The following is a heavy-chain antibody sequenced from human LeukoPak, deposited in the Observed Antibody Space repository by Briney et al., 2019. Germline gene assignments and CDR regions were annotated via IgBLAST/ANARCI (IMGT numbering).Heavy chain of an antibody. CDR2: ITYSGDA. V-gene: IGHV3-23*01. CDR3: AIEGFLKDLDF. D-gene: IGHD3-10*01. CDR1: GFTFSSYA. J-gene: IGHJ4*02. Sequence: GGSLRLSCAASGFTFSSYAMRWVRQAPGKGLEWVSSITYSGDAYYPDSVKGRFTTSRDNSQNTLSLQMDSLRAEDTAIYYCAIEGFLKDLDFWSQGTLVTVSS.